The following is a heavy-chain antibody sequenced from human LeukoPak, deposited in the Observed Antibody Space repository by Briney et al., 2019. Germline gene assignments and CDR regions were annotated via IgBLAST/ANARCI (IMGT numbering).Heavy chain of an antibody. Sequence: SETLSLTCAVYGGSFSGYYWSWIRQPPGKGLEWVGEINHSGSTNYNPSLKSRVTISVDTSKNQFSLKLSSVTAADTAVYYCARGREVVEDYWGQGTLVTVSS. V-gene: IGHV4-34*01. J-gene: IGHJ4*02. CDR1: GGSFSGYY. D-gene: IGHD2-15*01. CDR2: INHSGST. CDR3: ARGREVVEDY.